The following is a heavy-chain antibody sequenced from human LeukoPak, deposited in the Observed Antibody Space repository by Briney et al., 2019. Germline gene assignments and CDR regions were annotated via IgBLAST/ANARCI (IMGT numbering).Heavy chain of an antibody. V-gene: IGHV3-30*18. CDR1: GFTFSSYG. D-gene: IGHD6-13*01. CDR3: AKDFVRSSLDAFDI. Sequence: GGSLRLSCAASGFTFSSYGMHWVRQAPGKGLEWVAVISYDGSNKYYADSVKGRFTISRDNSKTTLYLQMNSLRAEDTAVYYCAKDFVRSSLDAFDIWGQGTMVTVSS. J-gene: IGHJ3*02. CDR2: ISYDGSNK.